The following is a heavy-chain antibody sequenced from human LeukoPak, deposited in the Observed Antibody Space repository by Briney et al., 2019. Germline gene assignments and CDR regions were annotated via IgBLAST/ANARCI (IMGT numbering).Heavy chain of an antibody. CDR3: ARGSTGYSYGTAYGMDV. J-gene: IGHJ6*02. CDR1: GGSISSSPYY. Sequence: SETLSLTCTVSGGSISSSPYYWDWIRQPPGKGLEWIGSFSYSGSTYYDPSLKSRVTISVDTSKNQFSLKLSSVTAADTAVYYCARGSTGYSYGTAYGMDVWGQGTTVTVSS. V-gene: IGHV4-39*07. CDR2: FSYSGST. D-gene: IGHD5-18*01.